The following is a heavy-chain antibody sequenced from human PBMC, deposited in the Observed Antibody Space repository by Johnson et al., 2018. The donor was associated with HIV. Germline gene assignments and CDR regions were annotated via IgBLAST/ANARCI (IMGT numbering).Heavy chain of an antibody. CDR1: GFTFDDYA. CDR2: INWNGGTP. CDR3: ARESLEFWSRCAFDI. D-gene: IGHD3-10*01. J-gene: IGHJ3*02. V-gene: IGHV3-9*01. Sequence: VQLVESGGGLVQPGRSLRLSCAASGFTFDDYAMHWVRQAPGKGLEWVSGINWNGGTPDSAASVRGRFTVSSDYSENTLYLQMNSRRDEDTAVYCCARESLEFWSRCAFDIWGQGTMVTVSA.